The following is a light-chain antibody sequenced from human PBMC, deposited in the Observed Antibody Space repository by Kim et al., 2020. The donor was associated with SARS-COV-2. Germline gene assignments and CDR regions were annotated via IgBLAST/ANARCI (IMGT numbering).Light chain of an antibody. CDR2: SNN. V-gene: IGLV1-44*01. CDR3: AAWDDSLGVV. Sequence: GLTQPPSASGTPGQRVTISCSGSSSNIGSNTVNWYQQLPGTAPKLLIYSNNQRPSGVPDRFSGSKSGTSASLAISGLQSEDEADYYCAAWDDSLGVVFGGGTPLTV. J-gene: IGLJ2*01. CDR1: SSNIGSNT.